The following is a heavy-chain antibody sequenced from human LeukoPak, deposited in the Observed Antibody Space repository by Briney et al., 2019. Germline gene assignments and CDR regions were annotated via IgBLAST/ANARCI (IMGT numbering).Heavy chain of an antibody. CDR3: ARGSLAEYFQH. V-gene: IGHV4-34*01. CDR1: GGSFSGYY. CDR2: INHSGST. J-gene: IGHJ1*01. Sequence: ASETLSLTCAVYGGSFSGYYWSWIRQPPGKGLEWIGEINHSGSTNYNPSLKSRVTISVDTSKNQFSLKLSSVTAADTAVYYCARGSLAEYFQHWGQGTLVTVSS.